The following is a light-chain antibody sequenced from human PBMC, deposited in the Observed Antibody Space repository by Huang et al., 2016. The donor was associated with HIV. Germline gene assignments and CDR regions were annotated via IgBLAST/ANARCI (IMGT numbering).Light chain of an antibody. CDR1: QSRVHSDGNTY. J-gene: IGKJ1*01. CDR3: MQGTHWPWT. V-gene: IGKV2-30*02. Sequence: DVVMTQSPLSLPVTLGQPASISCRSSQSRVHSDGNTYLNWFHQRPGQSPRRLVYKVSNRDSGVPNRFIGSWSGTDFTLKINRVEAEDVGVYYCMQGTHWPWTFGQGTKVEIK. CDR2: KVS.